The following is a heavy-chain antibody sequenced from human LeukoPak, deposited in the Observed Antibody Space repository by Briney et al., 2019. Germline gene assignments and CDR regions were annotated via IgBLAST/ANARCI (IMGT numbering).Heavy chain of an antibody. CDR1: GFTFSSYA. V-gene: IGHV3-23*01. J-gene: IGHJ3*02. CDR2: ISGSGGST. CDR3: ATPIGRFLEWFDAFDI. D-gene: IGHD3-3*01. Sequence: SGGSLRLSCAASGFTFSSYAMSWVRQAPGKGLEWVSAISGSGGSTYYADSVKGRFTISRDNSKNTLYLQMNSLRAEDTAVYYCATPIGRFLEWFDAFDIWGQGTMVTVSS.